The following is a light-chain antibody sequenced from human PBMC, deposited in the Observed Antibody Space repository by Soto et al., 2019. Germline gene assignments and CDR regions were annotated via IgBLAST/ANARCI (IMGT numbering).Light chain of an antibody. CDR3: ASYTSGSTSVI. Sequence: QSALTQPASVSGSPGQSITISCTGTSSDVGGYKYVSWYQQHPDKAPKLIIFEVSNRPSGISSRFSGSKSGNTASLTISGLQAEHEADYYCASYTSGSTSVIFGRGTKVTVL. CDR1: SSDVGGYKY. V-gene: IGLV2-14*01. J-gene: IGLJ2*01. CDR2: EVS.